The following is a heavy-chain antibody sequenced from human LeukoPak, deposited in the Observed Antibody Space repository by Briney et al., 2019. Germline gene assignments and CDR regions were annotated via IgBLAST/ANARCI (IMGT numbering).Heavy chain of an antibody. Sequence: SETLSLTCAVYGGSFSGYYWSWIRQPPGKGLEWIGEISHSGSTNYNPSLKSRVTISVDTSKNQFSLKLSSVTAADTAVYYCARGRRGTRFGAPSGYYYMDVWGKGTTVTVSS. CDR3: ARGRRGTRFGAPSGYYYMDV. V-gene: IGHV4-34*01. J-gene: IGHJ6*03. CDR2: ISHSGST. D-gene: IGHD3-10*01. CDR1: GGSFSGYY.